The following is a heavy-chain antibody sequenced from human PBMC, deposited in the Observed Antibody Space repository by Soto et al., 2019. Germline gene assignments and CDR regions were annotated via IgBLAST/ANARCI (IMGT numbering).Heavy chain of an antibody. J-gene: IGHJ4*02. CDR2: IYHSGST. V-gene: IGHV4-38-2*01. CDR3: ARASGTTVTTNFDY. Sequence: PSETLSLTCAVSGYSISSGYSWGWIRQPPGEGLEWIGSIYHSGSTYYNPSLKSRVTISVDTSKNQFSLKVSSVTAADTAVYYCARASGTTVTTNFDYWGQGTLVTV. D-gene: IGHD4-17*01. CDR1: GYSISSGYS.